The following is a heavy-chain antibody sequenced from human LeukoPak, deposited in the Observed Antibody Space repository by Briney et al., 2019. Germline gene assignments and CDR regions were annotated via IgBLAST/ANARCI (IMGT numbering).Heavy chain of an antibody. V-gene: IGHV3-7*05. J-gene: IGHJ5*02. Sequence: GGSLRLSCAASGFIFSSYWMSWVRQAPGKGLEWVANINQAGSEKYYVDSVKGRFTISRDNAKNSLFLQMNSLRAEDTAVYFCARVVVGVTNRFDPWGQGTLVIVSS. D-gene: IGHD2-15*01. CDR3: ARVVVGVTNRFDP. CDR1: GFIFSSYW. CDR2: INQAGSEK.